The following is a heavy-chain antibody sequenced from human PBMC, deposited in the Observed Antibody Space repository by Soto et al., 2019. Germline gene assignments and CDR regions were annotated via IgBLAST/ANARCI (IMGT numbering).Heavy chain of an antibody. CDR2: FDHEEGKA. D-gene: IGHD3-16*02. CDR1: GYTLSKLS. V-gene: IGHV1-24*01. Sequence: ASVKVSCKVSGYTLSKLSMHWVRQAPGKGLECMGGFDHEEGKAVYAQGFQGRLTMTADTSTDTTYMELSSLRSEDTAVYYCAAVLLPPDEFAFAGLVAGSFDYWGQGTPVTVSS. J-gene: IGHJ4*02. CDR3: AAVLLPPDEFAFAGLVAGSFDY.